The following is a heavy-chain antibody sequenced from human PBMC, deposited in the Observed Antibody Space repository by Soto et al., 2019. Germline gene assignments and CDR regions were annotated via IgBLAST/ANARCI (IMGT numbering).Heavy chain of an antibody. CDR1: GGSISSGGYS. J-gene: IGHJ4*02. CDR3: ARRRARYDFWSGYYFDY. V-gene: IGHV4-30-2*01. D-gene: IGHD3-3*01. Sequence: SETLSLTCAVSGGSISSGGYSWSWIRQPPGKGLEWIGYIYHSGSTYYNPSLKSRVTISVDRSKNQFSLKLSSVTAADTAVYYCARRRARYDFWSGYYFDYWGQGTLVTVSS. CDR2: IYHSGST.